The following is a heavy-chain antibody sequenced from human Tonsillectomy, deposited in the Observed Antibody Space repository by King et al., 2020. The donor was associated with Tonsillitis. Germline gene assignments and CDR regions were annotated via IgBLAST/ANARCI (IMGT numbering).Heavy chain of an antibody. V-gene: IGHV3-74*01. D-gene: IGHD5-24*01. CDR3: ARGADGYYFDY. Sequence: VQLVESGGGLVQPGGSLRLSCAASGFTFSSYWMHWVRQAPGKGLVWVSRINSDGTSTTYADSVKGRFTISRDNAKNTLYLQLNSLRAEDTAVFYCARGADGYYFDYWGQGTLVTVSS. CDR1: GFTFSSYW. J-gene: IGHJ4*02. CDR2: INSDGTST.